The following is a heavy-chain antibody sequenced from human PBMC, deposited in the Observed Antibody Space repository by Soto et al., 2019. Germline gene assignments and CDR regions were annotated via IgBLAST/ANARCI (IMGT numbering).Heavy chain of an antibody. V-gene: IGHV4-30-2*01. D-gene: IGHD5-12*01. J-gene: IGHJ4*02. Sequence: QLQLQESGSGLVKPSQTLSLTCAVSGGYISSGGYSWSWIRERPGKGLEWIGYIYHSGGTYYNPSLKRRVTISVDRSKNQFSLKLSSVTAADTAVYYWAAGGGLPRYYWGQGTLVTVSS. CDR1: GGYISSGGYS. CDR3: AAGGGLPRYY. CDR2: IYHSGGT.